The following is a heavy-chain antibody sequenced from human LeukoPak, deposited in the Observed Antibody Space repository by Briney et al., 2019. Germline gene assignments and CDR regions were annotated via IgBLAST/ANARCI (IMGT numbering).Heavy chain of an antibody. Sequence: SETLSLTCAVYGGSFSGYYWSWIRQPPGKGLEWIGEINHSGSTNYNPSLKSRVTISVDTSKNQFSLKLSSVTAADTAVYYCASGGWFDPWGQGTLVTVSS. J-gene: IGHJ5*02. CDR3: ASGGWFDP. CDR2: INHSGST. V-gene: IGHV4-34*01. CDR1: GGSFSGYY.